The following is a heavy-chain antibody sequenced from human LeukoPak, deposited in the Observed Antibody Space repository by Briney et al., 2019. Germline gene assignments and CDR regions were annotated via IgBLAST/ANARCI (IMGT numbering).Heavy chain of an antibody. CDR1: GFTFCSYG. CDR3: AGAVYSVQAFFDF. V-gene: IGHV3-33*01. Sequence: PGGSLRLSCAASGFTFCSYGMHGVRQAPGKGLEWVAIIWYDGSNKSYTDSVKGRFTISRDNSKNTLYLQMKSLRVEDTAVYYFAGAVYSVQAFFDFWGQGTLVTVSS. D-gene: IGHD4-11*01. J-gene: IGHJ4*02. CDR2: IWYDGSNK.